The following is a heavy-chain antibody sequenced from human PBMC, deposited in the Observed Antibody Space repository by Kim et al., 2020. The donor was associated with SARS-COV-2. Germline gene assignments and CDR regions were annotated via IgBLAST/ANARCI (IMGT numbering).Heavy chain of an antibody. CDR3: ARDRVQAGMDV. V-gene: IGHV4-59*01. J-gene: IGHJ6*02. D-gene: IGHD3-10*01. Sequence: TYNPALNNRVTISIETSKNQFSLKLGSVTAADTAVYYCARDRVQAGMDVWGQGTTVTVSS.